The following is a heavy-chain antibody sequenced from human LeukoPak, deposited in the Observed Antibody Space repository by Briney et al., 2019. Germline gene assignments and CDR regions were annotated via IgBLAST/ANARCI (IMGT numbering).Heavy chain of an antibody. Sequence: GGSLRLSCAASGIALSDYWMHWVRQAPGKGLVWVSRINSEGGLISYADSVKGRFTIYRDNAKNTLYLQMNSLTAEDTAMYYCTRAAEQRPIDYWGQGTLVTVSS. CDR3: TRAAEQRPIDY. J-gene: IGHJ4*02. D-gene: IGHD6-25*01. CDR1: GIALSDYW. CDR2: INSEGGLI. V-gene: IGHV3-74*01.